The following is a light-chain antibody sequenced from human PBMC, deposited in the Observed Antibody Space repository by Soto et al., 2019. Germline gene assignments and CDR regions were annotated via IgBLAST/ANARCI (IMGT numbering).Light chain of an antibody. V-gene: IGLV3-21*04. CDR2: YDS. J-gene: IGLJ2*01. CDR1: NIGSKS. Sequence: SYELTQPPSVSVAPGKTARINCGGNNIGSKSVHWYQQKPGQAPVLVIYYDSDRPSGIPERFSGSNSGNTATLTISRVEAGDEADYYCQVWDSSSDVVFGGGTKVTVL. CDR3: QVWDSSSDVV.